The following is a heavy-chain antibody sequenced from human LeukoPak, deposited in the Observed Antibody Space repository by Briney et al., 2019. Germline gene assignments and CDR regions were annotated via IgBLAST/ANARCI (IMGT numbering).Heavy chain of an antibody. CDR3: ASGAAAGNFDY. Sequence: SETLSLTCTVSGYSISSGYYWGWIRQPPGKGLEWIGYIYYSGSTNYNPSLKSRVTISVDTSKNQFSLKLSSVTAADTAVYYCASGAAAGNFDYWGQGTLVTVSS. CDR2: IYYSGST. CDR1: GYSISSGYY. D-gene: IGHD6-13*01. V-gene: IGHV4-38-2*02. J-gene: IGHJ4*02.